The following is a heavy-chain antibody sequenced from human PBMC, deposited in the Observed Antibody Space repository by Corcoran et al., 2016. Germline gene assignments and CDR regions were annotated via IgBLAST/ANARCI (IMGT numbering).Heavy chain of an antibody. CDR2: INHSGST. Sequence: QVQLQQWGAGLLKPSETLSLTCAVYGGSFSGYYWSWIRQPPGKGLEWIGEINHSGSTNYNPSLKSRVTISVDTSKNQFSLKLSSVPAADTAVYYCARALNPRQLWRPYWYFDLWGRGTLVTVSS. CDR3: ARALNPRQLWRPYWYFDL. D-gene: IGHD5-18*01. V-gene: IGHV4-34*01. CDR1: GGSFSGYY. J-gene: IGHJ2*01.